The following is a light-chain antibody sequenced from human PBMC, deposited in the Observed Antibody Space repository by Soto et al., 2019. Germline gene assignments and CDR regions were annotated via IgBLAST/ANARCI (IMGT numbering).Light chain of an antibody. CDR2: WAS. CDR3: QQYYSIPYT. J-gene: IGKJ2*01. V-gene: IGKV4-1*01. CDR1: QSVLSSSNNKNF. Sequence: DIVMTQSPDSLAVSLGARATINCKSSQSVLSSSNNKNFLAWYQQKPGQSPKLLIYWASTRESGVPDRFSGSGSGTDFTLTISSLQAEDVAVYYCQQYYSIPYTFGQGTKLEIK.